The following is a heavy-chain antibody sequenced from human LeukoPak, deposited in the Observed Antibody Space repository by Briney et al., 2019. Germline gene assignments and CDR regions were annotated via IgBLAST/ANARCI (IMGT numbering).Heavy chain of an antibody. CDR1: GGTFSSYA. J-gene: IGHJ4*02. CDR3: ARGLYYYDSSGYTWGAGY. Sequence: ASVKVSCKASGGTFSSYAISWVRQAPGQRLEWMGWINAGNGNTKYSQKFQGRVTITRDTSASTAYMELSSLRSEDTAVYYCARGLYYYDSSGYTWGAGYWGQGTLVTVSS. D-gene: IGHD3-22*01. CDR2: INAGNGNT. V-gene: IGHV1-3*01.